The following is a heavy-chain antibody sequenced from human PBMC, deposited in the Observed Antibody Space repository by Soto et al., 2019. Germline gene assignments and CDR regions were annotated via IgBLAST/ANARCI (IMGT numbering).Heavy chain of an antibody. Sequence: PSETLSLTCTVSGGSISSGAYYWSWIRQPPGKGLEWIGYIYYSGSTYYNPSLKSRVTISVDTPKNQFSLKLSSVTAADTAVYYCASLGYYDSSGSEAKVDYWGQGTLVIVSS. D-gene: IGHD3-22*01. CDR1: GGSISSGAYY. V-gene: IGHV4-30-4*01. J-gene: IGHJ4*02. CDR2: IYYSGST. CDR3: ASLGYYDSSGSEAKVDY.